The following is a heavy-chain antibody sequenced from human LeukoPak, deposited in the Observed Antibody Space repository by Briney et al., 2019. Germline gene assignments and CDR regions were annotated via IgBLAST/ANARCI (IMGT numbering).Heavy chain of an antibody. J-gene: IGHJ5*02. CDR3: ACRRGYCSGGSCYRGRFDP. Sequence: SETLSLTCAVYGGSFSGYYWSWIRQPPGKGLEWIGEINHSGSTNYNPSFKSRVTISVDTSKNQFSLKLSSVTAADTAVYYCACRRGYCSGGSCYRGRFDPWGQGTLVTVSS. V-gene: IGHV4-34*01. CDR2: INHSGST. CDR1: GGSFSGYY. D-gene: IGHD2-15*01.